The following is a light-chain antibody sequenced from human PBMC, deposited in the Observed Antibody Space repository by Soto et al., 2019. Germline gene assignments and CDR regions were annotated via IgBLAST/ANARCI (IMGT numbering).Light chain of an antibody. CDR1: QXVSSSY. J-gene: IGKJ2*01. V-gene: IGKV3-20*01. CDR3: QQYGKSAMFT. CDR2: GAS. Sequence: LSPGDRATXSCRAXQXVSSSYLAWYQQKPGQAPSRLIYGASNRATGIPDRFSGGGSGTDFTLTISRLEPEDFAVYYCQQYGKSAMFTFGQGTKLEIK.